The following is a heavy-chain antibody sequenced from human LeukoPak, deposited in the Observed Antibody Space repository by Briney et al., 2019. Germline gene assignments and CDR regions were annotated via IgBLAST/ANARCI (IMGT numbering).Heavy chain of an antibody. V-gene: IGHV1-2*02. D-gene: IGHD3-10*01. CDR3: ARVGPYYYYGMDV. Sequence: GASVKVSCKASGYTFTAYYMHWVRQAPGQGLEWMGWINPNSGGTNYAQKFQGRVNMTRDTSISTAYMELSRLRSDDTAVYYCARVGPYYYYGMDVWGQGTTVTVSS. J-gene: IGHJ6*02. CDR1: GYTFTAYY. CDR2: INPNSGGT.